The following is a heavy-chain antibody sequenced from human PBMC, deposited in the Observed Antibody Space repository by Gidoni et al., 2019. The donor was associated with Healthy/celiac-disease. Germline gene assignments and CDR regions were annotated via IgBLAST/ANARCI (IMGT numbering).Heavy chain of an antibody. CDR3: ARDRAPGESKLRFLAWFPPPI. V-gene: IGHV4-39*07. Sequence: QLQLQESGPGLVKPSETLSLTCTVSGGSISSSRYYWGWIRQPPGKGLEWIGSIYYSGSNYYNPSLKSRVTISVDTSKNQFSLKLSSVTAADTAVYYCARDRAPGESKLRFLAWFPPPIWGQGTMVTVSS. D-gene: IGHD3-3*01. J-gene: IGHJ3*02. CDR2: IYYSGSN. CDR1: GGSISSSRYY.